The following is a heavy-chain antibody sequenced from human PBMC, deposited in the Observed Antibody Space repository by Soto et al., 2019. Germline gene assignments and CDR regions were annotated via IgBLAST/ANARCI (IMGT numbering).Heavy chain of an antibody. D-gene: IGHD3-3*01. Sequence: ASVKVSCKASGYTFTGYYMHCVRQAPGQGLEWMGWINPNSGGTNYAQKFQGWVTMTRDTSISTAYMELSRLRSDDTAVYYCARGRRDDFWSGYSHYYYYGMDVWGQGTTVTVSS. J-gene: IGHJ6*02. CDR1: GYTFTGYY. CDR3: ARGRRDDFWSGYSHYYYYGMDV. V-gene: IGHV1-2*04. CDR2: INPNSGGT.